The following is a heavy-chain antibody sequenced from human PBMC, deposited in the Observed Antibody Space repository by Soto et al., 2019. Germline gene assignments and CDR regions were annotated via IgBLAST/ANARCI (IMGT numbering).Heavy chain of an antibody. J-gene: IGHJ4*02. CDR3: ASGYSSGWSRGPENY. V-gene: IGHV4-34*01. CDR2: INHSGST. Sequence: PSETLSLTCAVYGGSFSGYYWSWIRQPPGKGLEWIGEINHSGSTNYNPSLKSRVTISVDTSKNQFSLKLSSVTAADTAVYYCASGYSSGWSRGPENYWGQGTLVTVSS. CDR1: GGSFSGYY. D-gene: IGHD6-19*01.